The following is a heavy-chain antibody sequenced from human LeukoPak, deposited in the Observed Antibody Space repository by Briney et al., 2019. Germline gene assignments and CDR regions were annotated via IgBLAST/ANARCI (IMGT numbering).Heavy chain of an antibody. Sequence: SETLSLTCAVYGGSFSGYYWGWIRQPPGKGLEWIGSIYHSGSTYYNPSLKSRVTISVDTSKNQFSLKLSSVTAADTAVYYCARGRKTGGDIVVVVAALFDYWGQGTLVTVSS. CDR2: IYHSGST. V-gene: IGHV4-38-2*01. J-gene: IGHJ4*02. CDR1: GGSFSGYY. CDR3: ARGRKTGGDIVVVVAALFDY. D-gene: IGHD2-15*01.